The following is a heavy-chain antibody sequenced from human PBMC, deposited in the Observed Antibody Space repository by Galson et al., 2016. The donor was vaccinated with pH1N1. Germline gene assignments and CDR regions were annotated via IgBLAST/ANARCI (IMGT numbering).Heavy chain of an antibody. CDR1: GFSLSASGEA. CDR3: VHSENIVMEEAAFDIFDI. CDR2: IYWDDSE. D-gene: IGHD3-16*01. J-gene: IGHJ3*02. Sequence: PALVKPTQTLTLTCAFSGFSLSASGEAVGWLRQPPGKAPEWLAMIYWDDSERYSQSLKDRLTISKDSTKRHVVLTMTDMDPEDTCKYYCVHSENIVMEEAAFDIFDIWGQGAAVHVSS. V-gene: IGHV2-5*02.